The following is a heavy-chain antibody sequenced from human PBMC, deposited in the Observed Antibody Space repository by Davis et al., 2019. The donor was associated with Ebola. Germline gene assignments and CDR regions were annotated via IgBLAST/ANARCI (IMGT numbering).Heavy chain of an antibody. CDR3: ARFGAIFGVVTPYYFDY. D-gene: IGHD3-3*01. CDR2: IYYSGST. V-gene: IGHV4-61*01. J-gene: IGHJ4*01. Sequence: PSETLSLTCTVSGGSVSSGSYYWSWIRQPPGKGLEWIGYIYYSGSTNYNPSLKSRVTISVDTSKNQFSLKLSPVTAADTAVYYCARFGAIFGVVTPYYFDYWGHGTLVTVSS. CDR1: GGSVSSGSYY.